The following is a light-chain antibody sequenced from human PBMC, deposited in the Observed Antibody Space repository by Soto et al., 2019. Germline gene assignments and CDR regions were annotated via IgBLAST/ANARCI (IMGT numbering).Light chain of an antibody. V-gene: IGKV3D-11*01. CDR3: QQYQNLWT. Sequence: EIVLTQSPATLSSFPGDRVTLSCRASQAVNTRLAWYQHKPGQAPRLLIYLASNRAAGVPARFSGSGSGTDFTLTISNVEPEDFAVYYCQQYQNLWTFGQGTKVEI. J-gene: IGKJ1*01. CDR1: QAVNTR. CDR2: LAS.